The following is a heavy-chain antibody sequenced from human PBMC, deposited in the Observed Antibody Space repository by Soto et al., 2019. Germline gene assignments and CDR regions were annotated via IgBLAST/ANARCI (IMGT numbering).Heavy chain of an antibody. CDR1: GFTFNTYA. J-gene: IGHJ6*02. CDR3: AKDHLPVGYYSYGVDV. CDR2: ISASGGRT. D-gene: IGHD2-8*02. V-gene: IGHV3-23*01. Sequence: HPGGSLRLSCSASGFTFNTYAMSWVRQAPGRRLEWVSTISASGGRTYYADSVKGRFTVSRDNSQNTLRLDMDSLRAEDTALYYCAKDHLPVGYYSYGVDVWGQGTTVTVSS.